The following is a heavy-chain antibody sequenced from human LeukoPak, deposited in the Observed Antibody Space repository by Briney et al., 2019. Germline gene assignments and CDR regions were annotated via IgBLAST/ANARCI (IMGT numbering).Heavy chain of an antibody. J-gene: IGHJ4*02. V-gene: IGHV3-23*01. D-gene: IGHD3-22*01. Sequence: PGGFLRLSCAASGFTFSNYAMSWVRQAPGKGLEWVSLISGSDSRTYYADSVKGRFTISRDNSKKTLYMQMDSLRAEDTAVYYCAKARFPKGYDSSGAFVYWGQGPLVTVSS. CDR1: GFTFSNYA. CDR2: ISGSDSRT. CDR3: AKARFPKGYDSSGAFVY.